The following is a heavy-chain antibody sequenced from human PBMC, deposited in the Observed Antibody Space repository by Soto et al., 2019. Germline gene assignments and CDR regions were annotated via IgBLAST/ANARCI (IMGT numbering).Heavy chain of an antibody. Sequence: EVQLVESGGGLVKPGGSLRLSCAASGFPFSTYTMNWVRQAPGKGLEWVSSIISTGTYVYYADSVKGRFTISRDNAKNSLYLQMNSLRAEDTAVYFCARGHSSGYHYFDYCGQGTLVTVSS. CDR1: GFPFSTYT. J-gene: IGHJ4*02. CDR3: ARGHSSGYHYFDY. CDR2: IISTGTYV. D-gene: IGHD3-22*01. V-gene: IGHV3-21*01.